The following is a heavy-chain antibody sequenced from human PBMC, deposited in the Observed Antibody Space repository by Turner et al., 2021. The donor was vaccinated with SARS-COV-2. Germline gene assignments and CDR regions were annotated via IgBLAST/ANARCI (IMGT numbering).Heavy chain of an antibody. Sequence: QLQLQESGPGMVKPSETPALSFTVSVGPISGSSYYWGWIRQPPGKGLEWIGSIYDSGSTCYNPSLKSRVTRSVDTSKNQFSLKLSSVTAADTAVYYCASELLEWLEMYYCAMDIWGQGTTVTVSS. CDR3: ASELLEWLEMYYCAMDI. CDR2: IYDSGST. J-gene: IGHJ6*02. V-gene: IGHV4-39*01. CDR1: VGPISGSSYY. D-gene: IGHD3-3*01.